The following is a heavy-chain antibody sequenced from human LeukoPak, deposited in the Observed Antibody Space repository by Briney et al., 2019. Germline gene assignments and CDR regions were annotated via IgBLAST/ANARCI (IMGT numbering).Heavy chain of an antibody. V-gene: IGHV4-34*01. Sequence: SETLSLTCAVYGGSFSGYYWSWIRQPPGKGLEWMGEINHSGSTNYNPSLKSRVTISVDTSKNQFSLKLSSVTAADTAVYYCAREGIAGIVATNIGYWGQGTLVTVSS. J-gene: IGHJ4*02. CDR1: GGSFSGYY. CDR3: AREGIAGIVATNIGY. D-gene: IGHD5-12*01. CDR2: INHSGST.